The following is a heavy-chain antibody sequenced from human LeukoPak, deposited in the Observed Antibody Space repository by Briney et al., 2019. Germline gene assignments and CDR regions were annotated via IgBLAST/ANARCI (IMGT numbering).Heavy chain of an antibody. D-gene: IGHD1-1*01. V-gene: IGHV1-69*05. J-gene: IGHJ4*02. CDR2: IIPIFGTA. CDR1: GGTFSSYA. CDR3: ARVPRESNSH. Sequence: ASVKVSCEASGGTFSSYAISWVRQAPGQGLEWMGGIIPIFGTANYAQKFQGRVTITTDESTSTAYMELSSLRAEDTAVYCCARVPRESNSHWGQGSLVTVSS.